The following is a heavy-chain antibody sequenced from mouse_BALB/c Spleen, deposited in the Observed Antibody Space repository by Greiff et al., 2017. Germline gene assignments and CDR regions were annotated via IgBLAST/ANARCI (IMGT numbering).Heavy chain of an antibody. CDR3: ARVRRRGNVDY. J-gene: IGHJ2*01. CDR2: IRNKANGYTT. Sequence: EVQRVESGGGLVQPGGSLRLSCATSGFTFTDYYMSWVRQPPGKALEWLGFIRNKANGYTTEYSASVKGRFTISRDNSQSILYLQMNTLRAEDSATYYCARVRRRGNVDYWGQGTTLTVSA. V-gene: IGHV7-3*02. D-gene: IGHD1-2*01. CDR1: GFTFTDYY.